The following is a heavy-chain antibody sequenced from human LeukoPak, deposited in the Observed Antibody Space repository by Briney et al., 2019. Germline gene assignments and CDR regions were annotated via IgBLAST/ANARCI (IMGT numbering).Heavy chain of an antibody. Sequence: GGSLRLSXAASGFTFSSYAMSWVGQAPGKGLEWVSAISGSGGSTYYADSVKGRFTISRDNSKNTLYLQMNSLRAEDTAVYYCANQISAARTYWGQGTLVTVSS. CDR2: ISGSGGST. CDR3: ANQISAARTY. D-gene: IGHD6-6*01. V-gene: IGHV3-23*01. J-gene: IGHJ4*02. CDR1: GFTFSSYA.